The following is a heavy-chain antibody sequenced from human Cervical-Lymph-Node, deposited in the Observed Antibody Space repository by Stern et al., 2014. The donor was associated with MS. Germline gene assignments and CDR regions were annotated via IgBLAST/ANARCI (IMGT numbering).Heavy chain of an antibody. CDR1: EYTFPIYY. V-gene: IGHV1-46*01. Sequence: VQLVESGAEVRKPGASVRVSCKASEYTFPIYYIHWVRQAPGQGLEWMGVINPNGGSTVYPQRFQGRVTMTRDTSMSTVYMELSSLTSEDTAIYYCARDDGHSSAWYGGNWFDPWGQGTQVTVSS. D-gene: IGHD6-19*01. J-gene: IGHJ5*02. CDR2: INPNGGST. CDR3: ARDDGHSSAWYGGNWFDP.